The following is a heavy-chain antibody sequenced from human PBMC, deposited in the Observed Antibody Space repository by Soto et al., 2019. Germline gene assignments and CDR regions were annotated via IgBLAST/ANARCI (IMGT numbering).Heavy chain of an antibody. J-gene: IGHJ4*02. V-gene: IGHV1-69*02. CDR2: INPILSMS. CDR3: ASSYGSGYRAFDY. CDR1: GDTFTFYS. D-gene: IGHD3-10*01. Sequence: QVQLVQSGAEVKKPGSSVRVSCKASGDTFTFYSINWVRPAPGLGLEWMGRINPILSMSNYAQRFQGRVTMTADQSTSTAYMELSSLRSEDTAMYYCASSYGSGYRAFDYWGQGALVTVS.